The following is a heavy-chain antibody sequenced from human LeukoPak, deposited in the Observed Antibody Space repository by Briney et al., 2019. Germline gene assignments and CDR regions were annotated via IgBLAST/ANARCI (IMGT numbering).Heavy chain of an antibody. V-gene: IGHV3-11*01. CDR1: GFTFSDYF. CDR2: ISGSGSII. Sequence: GGSLRLSCAASGFTFSDYFMHWIRQAPGKGLEWVSYISGSGSIIYYADSVKGRFTISRDNANSSLFLQLSSLRAEDTAVYYCARQSRDSSRLFTGNWYDPWGQGTLVTVSS. D-gene: IGHD3-22*01. CDR3: ARQSRDSSRLFTGNWYDP. J-gene: IGHJ5*02.